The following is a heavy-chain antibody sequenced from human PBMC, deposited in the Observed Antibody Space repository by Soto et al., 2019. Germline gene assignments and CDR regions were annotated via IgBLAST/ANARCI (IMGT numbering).Heavy chain of an antibody. CDR1: GYSLTSYW. V-gene: IGHV5-51*01. D-gene: IGHD3-10*01. Sequence: PGESLKISCKGSGYSLTSYWIGWVRQMPGKGLEWMGIIYPGDSDTRYSPSFQGQVTISADKSISTAYLQWSSLKASDTAMYYCARARITMVRGVIITPNGMDVWGQGTTVTVSS. J-gene: IGHJ6*02. CDR3: ARARITMVRGVIITPNGMDV. CDR2: IYPGDSDT.